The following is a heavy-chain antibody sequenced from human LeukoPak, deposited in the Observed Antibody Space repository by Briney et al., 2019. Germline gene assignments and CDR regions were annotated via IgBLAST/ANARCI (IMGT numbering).Heavy chain of an antibody. CDR2: ISSSGSTI. Sequence: PGGSLRLSCAASGFTFSSYWMSWVRQAPGKGLEWVSYISSSGSTIYYADSVKGRFTISRDNSKNTLYLQMNSLRAEDTAVYYCAKGGAVSSKSITLIRGTRKYYYYMDVWGKGTTVTISS. D-gene: IGHD3-10*01. J-gene: IGHJ6*03. V-gene: IGHV3-23*01. CDR3: AKGGAVSSKSITLIRGTRKYYYYMDV. CDR1: GFTFSSYW.